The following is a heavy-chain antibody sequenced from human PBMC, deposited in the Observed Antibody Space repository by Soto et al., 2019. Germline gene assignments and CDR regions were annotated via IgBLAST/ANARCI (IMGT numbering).Heavy chain of an antibody. J-gene: IGHJ6*02. D-gene: IGHD1-7*01. V-gene: IGHV6-1*01. CDR1: GDSVSSNSAA. Sequence: PSQTLSLTCAISGDSVSSNSAAWNWIRQSPSRGLEWLGRTYYRSKWYNDYAVSVKSRITINPDTSKNQFSPQLNSVTPEDTAVYYCARNGPRTGTDYYYYGMDGRGQGTTVTVSS. CDR2: TYYRSKWYN. CDR3: ARNGPRTGTDYYYYGMDG.